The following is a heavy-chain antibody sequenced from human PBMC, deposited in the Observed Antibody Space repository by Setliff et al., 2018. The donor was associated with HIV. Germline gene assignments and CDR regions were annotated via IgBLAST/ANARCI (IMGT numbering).Heavy chain of an antibody. Sequence: GESLKISCAASGFIFSSYDMFRVRQAPGKGLEWVAFISFEGGNKYYADSVKGRFSVSRDNSKNTHYLQMNSLKVEDTAVYYCARGDLTFVGVLMPLEMWGPGTMVTVSS. CDR3: ARGDLTFVGVLMPLEM. V-gene: IGHV3-30*03. D-gene: IGHD3-16*01. J-gene: IGHJ3*02. CDR2: ISFEGGNK. CDR1: GFIFSSYD.